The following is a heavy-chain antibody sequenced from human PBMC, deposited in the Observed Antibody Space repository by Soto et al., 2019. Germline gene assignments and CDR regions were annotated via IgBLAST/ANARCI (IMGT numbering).Heavy chain of an antibody. CDR3: ARAAGRFGELYCFDP. J-gene: IGHJ5*02. V-gene: IGHV1-46*01. CDR1: GYTFTSYN. D-gene: IGHD3-10*01. CDR2: INPLGFST. Sequence: QVQLVQSGAEVKKPGASVKVSCKASGYTFTSYNMHWVRQAPGQGLEWVGMINPLGFSTTYGQKFRGRVTKTRDTSTSTVYMELTNLRSDDTAVYYCARAAGRFGELYCFDPRGQGTLVTVS.